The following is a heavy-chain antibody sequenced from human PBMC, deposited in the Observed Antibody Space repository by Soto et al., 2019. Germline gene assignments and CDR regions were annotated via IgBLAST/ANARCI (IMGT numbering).Heavy chain of an antibody. V-gene: IGHV5-10-1*01. D-gene: IGHD6-6*01. Sequence: RGESLKISCKGSGYSFTSYWISWVRQMPGKGLEWMGRIDPSDSYTNYSPSFQGHVTISADKSISTAYLQWSSLKASDTAMYYCASSYSSSSSGGYGMGVWGQGTTVTVAS. CDR3: ASSYSSSSSGGYGMGV. CDR1: GYSFTSYW. J-gene: IGHJ6*02. CDR2: IDPSDSYT.